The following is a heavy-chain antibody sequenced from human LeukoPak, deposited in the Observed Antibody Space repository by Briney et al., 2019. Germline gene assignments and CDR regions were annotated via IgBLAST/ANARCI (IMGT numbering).Heavy chain of an antibody. CDR3: AREGDMVVIPVFDP. J-gene: IGHJ5*02. D-gene: IGHD2-15*01. V-gene: IGHV4-38-2*02. CDR2: MFKSGSI. Sequence: SETLSLTCSVSGYSLSSGYYWGWIRQPPGKGLEWIGSMFKSGSIYYNPSLKSRVSISLDTSKNQLSLKLTSVTAADTAVYYCAREGDMVVIPVFDPWGQGTLVTVSS. CDR1: GYSLSSGYY.